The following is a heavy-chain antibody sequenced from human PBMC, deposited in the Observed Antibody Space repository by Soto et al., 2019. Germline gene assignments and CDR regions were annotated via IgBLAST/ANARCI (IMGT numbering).Heavy chain of an antibody. CDR1: GFTFSSFA. Sequence: QVQLVESGGGVVQPGRSLRLSCAASGFTFSSFAIHWVRQGPGKGLEWVAVISYDGRKTYYADSVKGRFTISRDNSKNTLYLQMNSLRTEDTDVYYCARDGYGISWHGALYWGQGTLVTVSS. J-gene: IGHJ4*02. CDR2: ISYDGRKT. V-gene: IGHV3-30*04. CDR3: ARDGYGISWHGALY. D-gene: IGHD6-13*01.